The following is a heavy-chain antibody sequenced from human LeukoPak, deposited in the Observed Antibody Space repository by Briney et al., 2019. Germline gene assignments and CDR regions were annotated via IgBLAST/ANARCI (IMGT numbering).Heavy chain of an antibody. J-gene: IGHJ6*02. V-gene: IGHV4-34*01. CDR2: INHSGST. D-gene: IGHD3-3*01. CDR1: GGSFSGYY. CDR3: ARGLLYYDFWSGYKTDYYYGMDV. Sequence: SETLSLTCAVYGGSFSGYYWSWIRQPPGKGLEWIGEINHSGSTNYNPSLKSRVTISVDTSKNQFSLKLSSVTAADTAVYYCARGLLYYDFWSGYKTDYYYGMDVWSQGTTVTVSS.